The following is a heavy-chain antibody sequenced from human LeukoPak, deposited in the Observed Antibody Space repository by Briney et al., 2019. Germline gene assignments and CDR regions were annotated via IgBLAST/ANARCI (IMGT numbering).Heavy chain of an antibody. J-gene: IGHJ6*03. Sequence: SVKVSCKASVGTFSSYAISWVRQAPGQGLEWMGRIIPIFGTANYAQTFQGRVTITTDESTSTAYMELSSLRSEDTAVYYCATQGWGPQTYYYYMDVWGKGTTVTVSS. CDR2: IIPIFGTA. CDR1: VGTFSSYA. CDR3: ATQGWGPQTYYYYMDV. D-gene: IGHD3-16*01. V-gene: IGHV1-69*05.